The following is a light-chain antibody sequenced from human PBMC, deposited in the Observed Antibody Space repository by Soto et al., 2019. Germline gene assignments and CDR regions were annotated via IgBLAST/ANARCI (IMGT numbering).Light chain of an antibody. J-gene: IGKJ3*01. V-gene: IGKV1-39*01. CDR1: RNINTY. CDR2: GAS. CDR3: QQTSAAPFT. Sequence: DIQMAQSSSSLSASVGDTITITCRASRNINTYLNWYQQKPGKAPKLLIFGASSLQSGVPSRFSGSGSRTDFTLTINSLQPEDFATYCCQQTSAAPFTFGPGTKVDIK.